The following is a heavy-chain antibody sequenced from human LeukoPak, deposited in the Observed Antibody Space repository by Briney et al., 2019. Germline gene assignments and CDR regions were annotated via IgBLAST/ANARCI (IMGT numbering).Heavy chain of an antibody. Sequence: PSETLSLTCAVYGGSFSGYYWSWIRQPPGKGLEWIGEINHSGSTNYNPSLKSRVTISVDTSKNQFSLKLSSATAADTAVYYCARGSPSSVAVDYWGQGTLVTVSS. D-gene: IGHD6-19*01. V-gene: IGHV4-34*01. J-gene: IGHJ4*02. CDR3: ARGSPSSVAVDY. CDR2: INHSGST. CDR1: GGSFSGYY.